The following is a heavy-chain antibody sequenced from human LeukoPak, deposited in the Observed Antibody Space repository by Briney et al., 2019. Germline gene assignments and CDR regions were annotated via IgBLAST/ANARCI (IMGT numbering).Heavy chain of an antibody. CDR1: GYSISSGYY. J-gene: IGHJ5*02. D-gene: IGHD6-19*01. Sequence: SETLSLTCTVSGYSISSGYYWSWIRQPPGKGLEWIGEINHSGSTNYNPSLKSRVTISVDTSKNQFSLKLSSVTAADTAVYYCARVYSSGWFNWFDPWGQGTLVTVSS. CDR3: ARVYSSGWFNWFDP. V-gene: IGHV4-38-2*02. CDR2: INHSGST.